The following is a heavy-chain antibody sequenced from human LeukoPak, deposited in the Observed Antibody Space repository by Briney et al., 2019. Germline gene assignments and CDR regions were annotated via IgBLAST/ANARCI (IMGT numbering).Heavy chain of an antibody. CDR1: GGSISGGGYS. V-gene: IGHV4-30-2*01. D-gene: IGHD3-22*01. CDR2: IYHSGST. J-gene: IGHJ1*01. Sequence: PSQTLSLTCAASGGSISGGGYSWSWIRQPPGKGLEWIGYIYHSGSTYYNPSLKSRVTISVDRSKNQFSLKLSSVTAADTAVYYCARSSGRNAEYFQHWGQGTLVTVSS. CDR3: ARSSGRNAEYFQH.